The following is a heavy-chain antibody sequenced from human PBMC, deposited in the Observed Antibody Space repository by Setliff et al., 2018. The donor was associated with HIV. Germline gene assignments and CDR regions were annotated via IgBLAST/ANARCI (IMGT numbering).Heavy chain of an antibody. V-gene: IGHV4-31*03. J-gene: IGHJ4*02. CDR2: IYYSGST. CDR1: GVSVSSVGYY. Sequence: SETLSLTCNVSGVSVSSVGYYWTWIRQRPGKGLEWIGYIYYSGSTKYNPSLKSRLSISIDTSKNQFSPKLNSVTAADTSVYYCASGRPGATNLDYWGQGTLVTVSS. CDR3: ASGRPGATNLDY. D-gene: IGHD1-26*01.